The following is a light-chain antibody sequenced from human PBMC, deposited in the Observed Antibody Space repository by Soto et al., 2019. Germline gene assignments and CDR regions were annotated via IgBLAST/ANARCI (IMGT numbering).Light chain of an antibody. CDR3: KSYAGSDTYV. J-gene: IGLJ1*01. V-gene: IGLV2-8*01. CDR1: KTDIGVYDF. CDR2: EAV. Sequence: QSALTQPPSASGSPGQSVTISCTGTKTDIGVYDFVSWYQHHPGKAPRLIIYEAVQRPSGVHDRCSGSKSGNTASLTVSGLQAADEADYFCKSYAGSDTYVFGSGTKVTVL.